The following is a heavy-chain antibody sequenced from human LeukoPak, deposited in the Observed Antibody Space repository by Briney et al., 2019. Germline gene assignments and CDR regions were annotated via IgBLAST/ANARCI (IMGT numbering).Heavy chain of an antibody. V-gene: IGHV3-30-3*01. CDR1: GFTFSSYA. J-gene: IGHJ4*02. CDR2: ISYDGSNK. CDR3: AREPYYYDSSGHDY. D-gene: IGHD3-22*01. Sequence: GGSLRLSCAASGFTFSSYAMHWVRQAPGKGLEWVAIISYDGSNKYYADSVKGRFTISRDNSKSTLYLQMNSLRAEDTAVYYCAREPYYYDSSGHDYWGQGTLVTVSS.